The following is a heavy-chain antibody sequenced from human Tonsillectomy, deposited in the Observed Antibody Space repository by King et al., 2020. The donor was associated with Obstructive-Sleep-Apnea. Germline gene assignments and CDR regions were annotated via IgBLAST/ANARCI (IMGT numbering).Heavy chain of an antibody. J-gene: IGHJ5*02. CDR1: GFTFSNHW. D-gene: IGHD7-27*01. CDR2: IKKDGSEK. CDR3: ARATAGSTLTGGLDP. Sequence: VQLVQSGGGLVQPGGSLRLSCAASGFTFSNHWMSWVRQAPGKGLEWVANIKKDGSEKYYVDSVKGRFIISRDNAKNSLVLQMNSLRAEDTAEYYCARATAGSTLTGGLDPWGQGTLVTVSS. V-gene: IGHV3-7*03.